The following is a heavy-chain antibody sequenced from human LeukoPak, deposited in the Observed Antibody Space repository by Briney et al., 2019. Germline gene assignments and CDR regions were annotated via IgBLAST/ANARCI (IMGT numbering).Heavy chain of an antibody. CDR1: GYSFTNYW. CDR3: ARDIMGYYDILTGYYRD. V-gene: IGHV5-51*01. J-gene: IGHJ4*02. Sequence: GESLKISCKGSGYSFTNYWIGWVRQMPGKGLEWMGIIYPGDFDTRYSPSFQGQVTISADKSISTAYLQWSSLKASDTAMYYCARDIMGYYDILTGYYRDWGQGTLVTVSS. D-gene: IGHD3-9*01. CDR2: IYPGDFDT.